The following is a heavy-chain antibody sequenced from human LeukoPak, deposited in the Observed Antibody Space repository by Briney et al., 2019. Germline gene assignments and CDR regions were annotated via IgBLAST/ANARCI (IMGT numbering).Heavy chain of an antibody. D-gene: IGHD4-17*01. CDR1: GFTFSSFW. J-gene: IGHJ4*02. CDR2: IKQDGSVQ. Sequence: GGSLRLSCAAFGFTFSSFWMSWVRQAPGKGLEWVANIKQDGSVQYYVDSVKGRFTISRDNAKNSLYLQMNSLRAEDTAVYYCASEWDDYGDQIDYWGQGTLVTVSS. V-gene: IGHV3-7*01. CDR3: ASEWDDYGDQIDY.